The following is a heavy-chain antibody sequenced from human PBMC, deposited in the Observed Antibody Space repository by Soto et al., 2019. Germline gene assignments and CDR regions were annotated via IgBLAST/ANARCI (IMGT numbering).Heavy chain of an antibody. J-gene: IGHJ5*02. CDR3: XXRXXGWFGELLGWFDP. CDR2: IYWDDDK. D-gene: IGHD3-10*01. Sequence: QITLKESGPTLVKPTQTLTLTCTFSGFSLSTSGVGVGWIRQPPGKALEWLALIYWDDDKRYSPSLKSRLTXTKXTSKNQVVXXXXXMXXVXXXXXXXXXRXXGWFGELLGWFDPWGQGTLVTVSS. V-gene: IGHV2-5*02. CDR1: GFSLSTSGVG.